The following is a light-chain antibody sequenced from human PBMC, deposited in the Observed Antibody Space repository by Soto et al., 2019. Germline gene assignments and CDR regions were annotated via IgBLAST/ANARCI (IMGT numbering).Light chain of an antibody. CDR2: GVS. Sequence: QSVLTQPASVSGAPVQSSTISCTGTSSDIGSFNYVSWYQHHPGTAPKLIIYGVSNRPSGVSNRFSGSKSGNTASLTISGLQAEDEADYYCSSYTTTSTQVFGPGTKVTVL. J-gene: IGLJ1*01. CDR1: SSDIGSFNY. V-gene: IGLV2-14*03. CDR3: SSYTTTSTQV.